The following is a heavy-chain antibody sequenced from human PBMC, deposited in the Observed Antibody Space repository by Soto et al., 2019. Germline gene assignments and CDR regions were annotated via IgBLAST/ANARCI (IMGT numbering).Heavy chain of an antibody. V-gene: IGHV1-69*12. CDR1: GGTFSSYA. CDR2: IIPIFGTA. CDR3: ARHVPAAGYYYGMDV. J-gene: IGHJ6*02. Sequence: QVQLVQSGAEVKKPGSSVKVSCKASGGTFSSYAISWVRQAPGQGLEWMGGIIPIFGTADYAQKFQGRVTITAYESTSTAYMELRSLRSEDTAVYYCARHVPAAGYYYGMDVWGQGTTVTVSS. D-gene: IGHD2-2*01.